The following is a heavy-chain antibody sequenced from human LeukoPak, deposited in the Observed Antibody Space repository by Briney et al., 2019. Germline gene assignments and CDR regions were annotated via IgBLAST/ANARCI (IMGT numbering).Heavy chain of an antibody. J-gene: IGHJ3*02. D-gene: IGHD4-23*01. CDR2: IKSQVDGGAT. V-gene: IGHV3-15*01. Sequence: GGSLRLSCAASGFTFSIAWMSWVRQVPGKGLEWVGRIKSQVDGGATHYAAPVKDRFTISRDDSKTTLYLEMNSLKTEDTAVYYCTSQLQRPPWIIDVLNIWGQGTMVTVSS. CDR3: TSQLQRPPWIIDVLNI. CDR1: GFTFSIAW.